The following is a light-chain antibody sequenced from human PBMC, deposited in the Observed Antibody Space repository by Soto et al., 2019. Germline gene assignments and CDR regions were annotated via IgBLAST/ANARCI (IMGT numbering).Light chain of an antibody. Sequence: DIVLTQSPATLSLSPGERATLSCRASQSVSSYLAWYQQKPGQAPRLLIYDASIRATGIPARFSGSGSGTDFTLTISSLEPEDFAVYYCQQGSNWPPGLTCGGGTKVEIK. CDR1: QSVSSY. J-gene: IGKJ4*01. V-gene: IGKV3-11*01. CDR2: DAS. CDR3: QQGSNWPPGLT.